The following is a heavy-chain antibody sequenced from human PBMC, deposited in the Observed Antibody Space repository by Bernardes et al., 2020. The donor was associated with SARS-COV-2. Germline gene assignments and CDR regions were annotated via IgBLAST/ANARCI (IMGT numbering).Heavy chain of an antibody. CDR2: IGLRGIST. J-gene: IGHJ4*02. V-gene: IGHV3-23*01. CDR1: GFSFSAYA. Sequence: GGSLRLSCATSGFSFSAYAMTWVRQAPGKGLQWVSTIGLRGISTYYADFVKGRFTIFRDDSKNTLYLQMNSLRAEDSAVYYCAKDRSRMLVAATLDSWGQGTLVTVSS. CDR3: AKDRSRMLVAATLDS. D-gene: IGHD2-15*01.